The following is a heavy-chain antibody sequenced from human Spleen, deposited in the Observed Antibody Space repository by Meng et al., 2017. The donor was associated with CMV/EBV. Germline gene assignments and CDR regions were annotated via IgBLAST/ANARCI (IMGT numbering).Heavy chain of an antibody. D-gene: IGHD5-12*01. CDR3: ARAPSHGGYDHYYFYGMDV. CDR2: ISSSSSYI. J-gene: IGHJ6*02. Sequence: GGSLRLSCAASGFTFSSYSMNWVRQAPGKGLEWVSSISSSSSYIYYADSLRGRFTISRDNAKNSLYLQVNSLRAEDTAVYYCARAPSHGGYDHYYFYGMDVWGQGTTVTVS. V-gene: IGHV3-21*01. CDR1: GFTFSSYS.